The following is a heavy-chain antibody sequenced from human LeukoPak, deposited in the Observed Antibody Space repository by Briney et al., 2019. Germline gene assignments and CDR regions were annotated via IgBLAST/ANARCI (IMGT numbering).Heavy chain of an antibody. CDR3: AKDLGSSSFTYYFDY. Sequence: GGSLRLSCAASEFPFSSYEMNWVRQAPGKGLEWVSYISSSGSTKYYADSVKGRFTISRDNSKNTLYLQMNSLRAEDTAVYYCAKDLGSSSFTYYFDYWGQGTLVTVSS. CDR2: ISSSGSTK. D-gene: IGHD6-6*01. V-gene: IGHV3-48*03. J-gene: IGHJ4*02. CDR1: EFPFSSYE.